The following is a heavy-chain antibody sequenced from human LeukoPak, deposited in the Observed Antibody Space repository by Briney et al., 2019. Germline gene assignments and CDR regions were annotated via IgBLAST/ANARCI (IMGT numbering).Heavy chain of an antibody. J-gene: IGHJ3*02. Sequence: SETLSLTCTISGGSINNYYWSWIRQPPGKGLEWIGYIYYSGSTNYNPSLKSRVTISVDTSKNQFSLKLSSVTAADTAVYYCARKPFRCSGGSCYSGDAFDIWGQGTMVTVSS. D-gene: IGHD2-15*01. V-gene: IGHV4-59*01. CDR1: GGSINNYY. CDR3: ARKPFRCSGGSCYSGDAFDI. CDR2: IYYSGST.